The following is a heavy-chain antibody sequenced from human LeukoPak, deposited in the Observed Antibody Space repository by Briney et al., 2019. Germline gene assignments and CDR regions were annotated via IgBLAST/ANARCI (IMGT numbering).Heavy chain of an antibody. D-gene: IGHD7-27*01. Sequence: PGGSLRLSCAASGFTVSSNYMIWVRQAPGKGLEWVSIIYSGGSIYYADSVKGRFTISRDNSKNTLYLQMNSLRAEDTAVYYCARLTNRAIDYWGQGTLVTVSS. CDR3: ARLTNRAIDY. V-gene: IGHV3-66*04. CDR2: IYSGGSI. J-gene: IGHJ4*02. CDR1: GFTVSSNY.